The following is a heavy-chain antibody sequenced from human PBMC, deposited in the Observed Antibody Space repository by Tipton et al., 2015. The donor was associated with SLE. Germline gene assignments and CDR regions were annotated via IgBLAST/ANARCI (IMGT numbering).Heavy chain of an antibody. CDR1: GGSISSYY. J-gene: IGHJ3*02. D-gene: IGHD3-3*01. V-gene: IGHV4-59*01. CDR2: IYYSGST. CDR3: ARKNPCDFWSGYDAFDI. Sequence: TLSLTCTVSGGSISSYYWSWIRQPPGKGLEWIGYIYYSGSTNYNPSLKSRVTISVDTSKNQFSLKLSSVTAADTAVYYCARKNPCDFWSGYDAFDIWGQGTMVAFSS.